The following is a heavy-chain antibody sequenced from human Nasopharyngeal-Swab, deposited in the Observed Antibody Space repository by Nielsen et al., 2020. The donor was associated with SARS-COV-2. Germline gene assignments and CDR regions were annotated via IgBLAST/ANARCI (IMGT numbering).Heavy chain of an antibody. Sequence: GGSLRLSCAASGFTFSSYWMSWVRQAPGRGLEWVANINQDGSDKYYVDSVKGRFTISRDNVKKSLFLQMNSLRAEDTALYFCAREPQYSGSLLLDYWGQGTVVTVSS. J-gene: IGHJ4*02. V-gene: IGHV3-7*03. D-gene: IGHD1-26*01. CDR3: AREPQYSGSLLLDY. CDR2: INQDGSDK. CDR1: GFTFSSYW.